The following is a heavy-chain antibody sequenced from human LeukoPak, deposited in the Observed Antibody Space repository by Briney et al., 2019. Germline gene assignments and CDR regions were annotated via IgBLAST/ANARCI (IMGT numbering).Heavy chain of an antibody. Sequence: GESLKISCKGSGYSFTSYWIGWVRQMPGKGLEWMGIIYPGDSDTRYSPSFQGQVTISADKSITTAYLQWSSLKASDTAMYYRARHREYSSYYYYYGMDVWGQGTTVTVSS. CDR2: IYPGDSDT. D-gene: IGHD6-6*01. V-gene: IGHV5-51*01. J-gene: IGHJ6*02. CDR3: ARHREYSSYYYYYGMDV. CDR1: GYSFTSYW.